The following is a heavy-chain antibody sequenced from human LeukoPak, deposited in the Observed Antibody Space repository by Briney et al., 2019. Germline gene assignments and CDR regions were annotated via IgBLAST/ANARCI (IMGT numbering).Heavy chain of an antibody. Sequence: SQTLSLTCTVSGGSISSGDYYWSWIRQPPGKGLEWIGYIYYSGSTYCNPSLKSRVTISVDTSKNQFSLKLSSVTAADTAVYYCARDLNYGYFDLWGRGTLVTVSS. CDR2: IYYSGST. CDR1: GGSISSGDYY. CDR3: ARDLNYGYFDL. V-gene: IGHV4-30-4*01. J-gene: IGHJ2*01.